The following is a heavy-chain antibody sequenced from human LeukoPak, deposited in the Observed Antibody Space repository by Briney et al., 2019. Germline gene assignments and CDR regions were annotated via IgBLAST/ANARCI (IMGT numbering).Heavy chain of an antibody. V-gene: IGHV3-48*04. CDR1: GFTFSSYW. CDR2: ISSSGSTI. Sequence: GGSLRLSCAASGFTFSSYWMSWVRQAPGKGLEWVSYISSSGSTIYYADSVKGRFTISRDNAKKSLHPQMNSLRAEDTAVYYCARHLSGITGYTYGRGIDYWGQGTLVTVSS. D-gene: IGHD5-18*01. J-gene: IGHJ4*02. CDR3: ARHLSGITGYTYGRGIDY.